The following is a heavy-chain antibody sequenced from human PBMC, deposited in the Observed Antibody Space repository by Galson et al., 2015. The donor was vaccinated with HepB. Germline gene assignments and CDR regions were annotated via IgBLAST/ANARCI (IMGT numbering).Heavy chain of an antibody. D-gene: IGHD1-26*01. Sequence: SLRLSCAASGFTFSSYGMHWVRQAPGKGLEWVAVIWYDGSNKYYADSVKGRFTISRDNSKNTLYLQMYSLRAEDTAVYYCARVPLRGRSGSYYPPDYWGQGTLVTVSS. CDR1: GFTFSSYG. J-gene: IGHJ4*02. CDR2: IWYDGSNK. CDR3: ARVPLRGRSGSYYPPDY. V-gene: IGHV3-33*01.